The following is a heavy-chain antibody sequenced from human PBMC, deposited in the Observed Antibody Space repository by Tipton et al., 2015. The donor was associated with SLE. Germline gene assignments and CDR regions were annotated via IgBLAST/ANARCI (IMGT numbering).Heavy chain of an antibody. CDR2: IYYSGST. J-gene: IGHJ6*02. Sequence: TLSLTCTVSGGSISSHYWSWIRQPPGKGLEWIGSIYYSGSTYYNPSLKSRVTISVDTSKNQFSLKLSSVTAADTAVYYCARGHNVLLWFGELLDHQGHYGMDVWGQGTTVTVSS. D-gene: IGHD3-10*01. V-gene: IGHV4-39*07. CDR1: GGSISSHY. CDR3: ARGHNVLLWFGELLDHQGHYGMDV.